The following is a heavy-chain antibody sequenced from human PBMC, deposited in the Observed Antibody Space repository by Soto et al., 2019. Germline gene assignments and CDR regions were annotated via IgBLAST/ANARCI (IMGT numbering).Heavy chain of an antibody. CDR1: GFTFSGSA. D-gene: IGHD4-17*01. Sequence: EVQLVESGGGLVQPGGSLKLSCAASGFTFSGSAMHWVRQASGKGLEWVGRIRSKANSYATAYAASVKGRFTISRDDSKNTAYLQMNSLKTEDTAVYYCTRNGDSPDHAFDIWGQGTMVTVSS. J-gene: IGHJ3*02. V-gene: IGHV3-73*01. CDR3: TRNGDSPDHAFDI. CDR2: IRSKANSYAT.